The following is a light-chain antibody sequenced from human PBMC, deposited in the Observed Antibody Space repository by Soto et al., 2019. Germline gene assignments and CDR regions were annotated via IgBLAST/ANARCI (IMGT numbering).Light chain of an antibody. CDR1: SSDVGTYNY. Sequence: QSALTQPASVSGSPGQSITISCTGTSSDVGTYNYVSWYQQHPGKAPKLIIYDVSTRPSGLSNRFSGSKSGNTASLTISGLQAEDEAYYYCSSFTSSSTGVFGGGTKLTVL. V-gene: IGLV2-14*01. J-gene: IGLJ3*02. CDR2: DVS. CDR3: SSFTSSSTGV.